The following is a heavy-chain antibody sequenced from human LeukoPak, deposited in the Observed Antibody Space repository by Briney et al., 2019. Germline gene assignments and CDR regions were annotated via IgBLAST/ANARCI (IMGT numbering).Heavy chain of an antibody. V-gene: IGHV1-18*01. Sequence: GASVKVSCKASGYTFTSYGISWVRQAPGQGLEWMGWISAYNGSTNYAQKLQGRVTMTTDTSTSTAYMELRSLRSDDTAVYYCARLGEAYCGGDCASDYWGQGTLVTVSS. CDR1: GYTFTSYG. D-gene: IGHD2-21*02. J-gene: IGHJ4*02. CDR3: ARLGEAYCGGDCASDY. CDR2: ISAYNGST.